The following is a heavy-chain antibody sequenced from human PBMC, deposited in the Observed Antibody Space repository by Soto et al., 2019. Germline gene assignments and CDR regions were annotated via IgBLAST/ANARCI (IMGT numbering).Heavy chain of an antibody. V-gene: IGHV4-30-2*01. CDR3: AKEGDYSAFDI. CDR2: IYHTGSS. Sequence: QVQLQESGSGLVRPSQTLSLTCTVSGGSISGGYSWGWIRQPPGKGLEWIGYIYHTGSSHYSPSLKNRVTMSVDKSKNHFSLRLTSVTAADTDVYFCAKEGDYSAFDIWGQGTMVIVSS. J-gene: IGHJ3*02. CDR1: GGSISGGYS. D-gene: IGHD4-17*01.